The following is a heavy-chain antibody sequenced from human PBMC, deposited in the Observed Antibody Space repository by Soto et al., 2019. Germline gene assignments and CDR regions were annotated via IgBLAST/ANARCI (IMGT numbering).Heavy chain of an antibody. CDR1: GYSFTSYW. CDR3: ARRGIAAAEYYGMDV. V-gene: IGHV5-51*01. CDR2: IYPGDSDT. D-gene: IGHD6-13*01. Sequence: GESLKISCKGSGYSFTSYWIGWVRQMPGKGLEWMGIIYPGDSDTRYSPSFQGQVTISADKSISTAYLQWSSLKASDTAMYYCARRGIAAAEYYGMDVWGQGTTVTVSS. J-gene: IGHJ6*02.